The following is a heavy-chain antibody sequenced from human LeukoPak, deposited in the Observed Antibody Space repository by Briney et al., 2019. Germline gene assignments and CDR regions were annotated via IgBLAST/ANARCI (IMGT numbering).Heavy chain of an antibody. CDR2: ISGSGGST. CDR1: GFTFSSYA. CDR3: ARWRAATADY. D-gene: IGHD5-24*01. Sequence: GGSLRLSCAASGFTFSSYAMSWVRQAPGKGLEWVSAISGSGGSTYYADSVKGRFTISRDNAKNSLYLQMNSLRAEDTAVYYCARWRAATADYWGQGTLVTVSS. V-gene: IGHV3-23*01. J-gene: IGHJ4*02.